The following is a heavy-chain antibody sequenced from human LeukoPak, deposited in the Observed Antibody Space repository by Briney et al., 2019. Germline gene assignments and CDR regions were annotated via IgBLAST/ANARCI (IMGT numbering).Heavy chain of an antibody. CDR1: GGTFSSYA. CDR2: IIPILGIA. Sequence: ASVKVSCKASGGTFSSYAISWVRQAPGQGLEWMGRIIPILGIANYAQKFQGRVTITADKSTSTAYMELSSLRSEDTAVYYCATEPGSGWYGYWGQGNLVTVSS. CDR3: ATEPGSGWYGY. J-gene: IGHJ4*02. V-gene: IGHV1-69*04. D-gene: IGHD6-19*01.